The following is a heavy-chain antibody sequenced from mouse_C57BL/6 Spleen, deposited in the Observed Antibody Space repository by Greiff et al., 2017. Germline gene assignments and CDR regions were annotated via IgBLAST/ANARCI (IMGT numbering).Heavy chain of an antibody. J-gene: IGHJ4*01. D-gene: IGHD2-5*01. CDR2: IYPGNSDT. Sequence: VQLKESGTVLARPGASVKMSCKTSGYTFTSYWMHWVKQRPGQGLEWIGAIYPGNSDTSYNQKFKGKDKLSAVTSASTACMELSSLTNEDSAVYYCTKVASNPYAMDYWGQGTSVTVSS. CDR3: TKVASNPYAMDY. CDR1: GYTFTSYW. V-gene: IGHV1-5*01.